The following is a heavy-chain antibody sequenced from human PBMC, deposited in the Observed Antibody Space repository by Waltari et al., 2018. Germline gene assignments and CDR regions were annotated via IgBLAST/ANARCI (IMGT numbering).Heavy chain of an antibody. D-gene: IGHD3-16*01. J-gene: IGHJ4*02. V-gene: IGHV6-1*01. CDR2: TYYRSRWYN. CDR1: GARVSSKTAA. CDR3: ARDPPDGYTYFDY. Sequence: QIQLQQPRPGLVTHSQTPSLTCANSGARVSSKTAAWNWIRQSSSRGLEWLGRTYYRSRWYNNYAVSLKSRITINQDTSKNQFSLQLSSVTPEDTAVYYCARDPPDGYTYFDYWGQGTLVTVSS.